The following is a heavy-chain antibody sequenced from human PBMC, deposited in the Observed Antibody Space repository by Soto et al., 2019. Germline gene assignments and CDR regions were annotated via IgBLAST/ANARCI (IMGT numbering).Heavy chain of an antibody. V-gene: IGHV1-18*01. D-gene: IGHD5-12*01. Sequence: QVQLVQSGAEVKKPGASVKVSCKASGYTFTSYGISWVRQAPGQGLEWMGWISAYNGNTNSAQKLQGRVTMTTDTANSTTYTVQRSLRADATAVYYGARDRGYGNPRGRRGLRNLGQGTLVNVSP. CDR1: GYTFTSYG. CDR2: ISAYNGNT. J-gene: IGHJ4*02. CDR3: ARDRGYGNPRGRRGLRN.